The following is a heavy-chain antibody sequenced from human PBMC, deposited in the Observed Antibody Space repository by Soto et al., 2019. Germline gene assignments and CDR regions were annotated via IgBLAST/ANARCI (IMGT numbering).Heavy chain of an antibody. CDR3: AREGKVRGTIDY. Sequence: PSETLSLTCTVSGGSISSGDHYWTWIRQHPGKGLEWIGYIYYSGSTYYTPSLKSRVTISVDTSKNQFSLNLNSVTAADTAVYYCAREGKVRGTIDYWGQGTLVTVSS. D-gene: IGHD3-10*01. V-gene: IGHV4-31*03. CDR2: IYYSGST. CDR1: GGSISSGDHY. J-gene: IGHJ4*02.